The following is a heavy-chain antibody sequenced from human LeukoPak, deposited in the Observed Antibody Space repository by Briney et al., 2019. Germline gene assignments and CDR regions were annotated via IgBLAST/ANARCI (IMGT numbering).Heavy chain of an antibody. V-gene: IGHV3-9*01. CDR2: ISWNSGSI. D-gene: IGHD5-24*01. J-gene: IGHJ3*02. CDR3: AKDSGDGYNNGAFDI. Sequence: SLRLSCAASGFTFDDYAMHWVRPAPGKGLEWVSGISWNSGSIGYADSVKGRFTISRDNAKNSLYLQMNSLRAEDTALYYCAKDSGDGYNNGAFDIWGQGTMVTVSS. CDR1: GFTFDDYA.